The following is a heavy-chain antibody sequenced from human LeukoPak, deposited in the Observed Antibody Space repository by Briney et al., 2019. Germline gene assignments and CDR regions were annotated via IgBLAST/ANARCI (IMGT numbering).Heavy chain of an antibody. CDR2: LSGRGRHT. V-gene: IGHV3-23*01. CDR1: GFTFSSYA. D-gene: IGHD5-18*01. CDR3: AKSIMGTAGLLDN. Sequence: GGSLRLSCAASGFTFSSYAMSWVRQAPGKGLEWVSLLSGRGRHTNYADSVKGRFTISTDKSKYTLILQMNSLRADDTAVYYCAKSIMGTAGLLDNWGQGTLVTVSS. J-gene: IGHJ4*02.